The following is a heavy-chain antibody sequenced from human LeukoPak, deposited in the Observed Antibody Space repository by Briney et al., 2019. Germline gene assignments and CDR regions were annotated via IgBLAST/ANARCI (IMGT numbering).Heavy chain of an antibody. V-gene: IGHV3-7*03. CDR2: INQYGSDK. CDR1: GFTFSSYW. CDR3: ARDRDWVTDY. J-gene: IGHJ4*02. Sequence: PGGSLRLSCAASGFTFSSYWMSWVRQAPAKGPEWVANINQYGSDKYYVDSVKGRFTISRDNAKNSLYLQMNSLRAEDTAVYYCARDRDWVTDYWGQGTLVTVSS. D-gene: IGHD3-9*01.